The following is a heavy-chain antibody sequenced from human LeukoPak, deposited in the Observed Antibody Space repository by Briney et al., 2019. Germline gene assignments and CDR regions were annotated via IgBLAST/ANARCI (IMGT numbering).Heavy chain of an antibody. CDR1: GYTFTSYA. CDR2: INPNSGGT. Sequence: GASVKVSCKASGYTFTSYAMHWVRQAPGQGLEWMGWINPNSGGTNYAQKFQGWVTMTRDTSISTAYMELSRLRSDDTAVYYCARAPRITIFGVVNPLDYWGQGTLVTVSS. J-gene: IGHJ4*02. D-gene: IGHD3-3*01. CDR3: ARAPRITIFGVVNPLDY. V-gene: IGHV1-2*04.